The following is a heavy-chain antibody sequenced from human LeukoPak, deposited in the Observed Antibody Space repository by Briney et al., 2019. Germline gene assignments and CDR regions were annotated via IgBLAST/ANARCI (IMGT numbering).Heavy chain of an antibody. CDR2: IYYTGIT. CDR3: ARTVTYYYNAMDV. D-gene: IGHD4-17*01. J-gene: IGHJ6*02. CDR1: SGSISSYY. Sequence: SETLSLTCTVSSGSISSYYWSWIRQPPGKGLEWIGYIYYTGITNYNPSLKSRVTISVDTSKNQFSLRLSSVTAADTAVYYCARTVTYYYNAMDVWGQGTTVTVSS. V-gene: IGHV4-59*08.